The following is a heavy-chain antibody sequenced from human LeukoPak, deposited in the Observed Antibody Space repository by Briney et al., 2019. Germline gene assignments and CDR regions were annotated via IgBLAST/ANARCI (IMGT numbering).Heavy chain of an antibody. D-gene: IGHD4-17*01. CDR3: AKAFSRDYGDSKPYYYYYMDV. V-gene: IGHV3-23*01. CDR1: GFTFSSYE. J-gene: IGHJ6*03. CDR2: ISGSGGST. Sequence: GGSLRLSCAASGFTFSSYEMNWVRQAPGKGLEWVSAISGSGGSTYYADSVKGRFTISRDNPKNTLYLQMNSLRAEDTAVYYCAKAFSRDYGDSKPYYYYYMDVWGKGTTVTVSS.